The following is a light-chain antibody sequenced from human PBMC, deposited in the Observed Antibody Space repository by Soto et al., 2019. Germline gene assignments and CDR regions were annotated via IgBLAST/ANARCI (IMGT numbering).Light chain of an antibody. V-gene: IGKV3-20*01. CDR1: QSVSNNY. Sequence: EIVLTQSPGTLSLYPGERATLSCRASQSVSNNYLAWYQQKPGQAPRLLIYGASNRATGIPDRFSGSGSGTDFTLTISRLEPEDFAVYYCQQYGSSPWTFGQGTKVDI. J-gene: IGKJ1*01. CDR3: QQYGSSPWT. CDR2: GAS.